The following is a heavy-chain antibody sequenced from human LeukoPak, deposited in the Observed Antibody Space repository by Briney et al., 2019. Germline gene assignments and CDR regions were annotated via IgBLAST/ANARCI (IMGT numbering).Heavy chain of an antibody. D-gene: IGHD6-19*01. CDR2: INHSGST. J-gene: IGHJ4*02. CDR1: GGSFSGYY. Sequence: TSETLSLTCAVYGGSFSGYYWSWIRQPPGKGLEWIGEINHSGSTNYNPSLKSRVTISVDTSKNQFSLKLSSVTAADTAVYYCARGSGWLSAADYWGQGTLVTVSS. CDR3: ARGSGWLSAADY. V-gene: IGHV4-34*01.